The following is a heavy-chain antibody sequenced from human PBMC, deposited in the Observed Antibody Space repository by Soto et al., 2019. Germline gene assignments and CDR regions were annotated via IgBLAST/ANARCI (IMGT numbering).Heavy chain of an antibody. Sequence: PSETLSLTGSVSGASISSGDSYWTWIRQPPGKGLEWIGYIHYSGTTYYNPSLKSRVTISVDTSKNQFSLKLSSVTAADTAVYFCARDKSLTTDFDYWAQGTLVPVSS. CDR2: IHYSGTT. CDR3: ARDKSLTTDFDY. V-gene: IGHV4-30-4*01. J-gene: IGHJ4*02. CDR1: GASISSGDSY. D-gene: IGHD3-3*01.